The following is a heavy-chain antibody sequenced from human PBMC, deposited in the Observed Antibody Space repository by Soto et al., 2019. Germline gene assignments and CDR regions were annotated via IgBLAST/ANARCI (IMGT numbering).Heavy chain of an antibody. CDR3: ARGLGGRNYSCGMDV. Sequence: EVQLVDSGGGLVKPGGSLRLSYAGAGFSFSSYRANGVLQAPGNGMERVSSISSSSSYIYYADSVKGRFTISSANAKHSLSLQMTSLGGQDTAVYYCARGLGGRNYSCGMDVCGQGTTVTVSS. CDR1: GFSFSSYR. D-gene: IGHD3-16*01. CDR2: ISSSSSYI. V-gene: IGHV3-21*01. J-gene: IGHJ6*02.